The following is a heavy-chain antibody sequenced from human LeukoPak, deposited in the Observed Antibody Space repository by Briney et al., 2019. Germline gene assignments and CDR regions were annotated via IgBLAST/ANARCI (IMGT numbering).Heavy chain of an antibody. CDR3: ARGYELRIAAVCWFDP. CDR1: GGSISSCSYY. D-gene: IGHD6-13*01. V-gene: IGHV4-39*07. Sequence: SETLSLTCTVSGGSISSCSYYWGWIRQPPGKGLEWIGSIYYSGSTYYNPSLKSRVTISVDTSKNQFSLKLSSVTAADTAVYYCARGYELRIAAVCWFDPWGQGTLVTVSS. CDR2: IYYSGST. J-gene: IGHJ5*02.